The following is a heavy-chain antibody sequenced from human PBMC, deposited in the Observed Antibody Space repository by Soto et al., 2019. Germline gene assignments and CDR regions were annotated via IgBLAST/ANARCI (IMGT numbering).Heavy chain of an antibody. Sequence: EVQLLESGGGLVQPGGSLRLSCAASGFTFSSYDMSWVRQAPGKGLEWVSTISGSTGSTYYADSVKGRFTISRDSSKSSLYLQMDSLRAEDTGVYYCAKENDDWGQGTLVSVSS. CDR3: AKENDD. CDR1: GFTFSSYD. J-gene: IGHJ4*02. V-gene: IGHV3-23*01. CDR2: ISGSTGST.